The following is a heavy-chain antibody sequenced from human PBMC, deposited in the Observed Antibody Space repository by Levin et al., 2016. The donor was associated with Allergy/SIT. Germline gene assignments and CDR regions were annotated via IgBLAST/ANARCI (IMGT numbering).Heavy chain of an antibody. D-gene: IGHD1-1*01. CDR2: IYYSGKT. J-gene: IGHJ4*02. Sequence: SETLSLTCTVSGGSVSGGAQYWNWLRQSPGKGLEWIGYIYYSGKTDYNPSLRSRVTLSMDTSKNQFSLRLTSVTAADTAVYYCARDKGGTLGDFFDYWGQGILVAVSS. CDR1: GGSVSGGAQY. V-gene: IGHV4-61*08. CDR3: ARDKGGTLGDFFDY.